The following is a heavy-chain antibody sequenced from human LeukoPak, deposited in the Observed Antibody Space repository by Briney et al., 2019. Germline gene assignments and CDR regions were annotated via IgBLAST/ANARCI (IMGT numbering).Heavy chain of an antibody. CDR2: IYYSGCT. D-gene: IGHD3-10*01. CDR3: AKHYMGSYDNRGLDS. J-gene: IGHJ4*02. V-gene: IGHV4-59*08. Sequence: SETLSLTCTVSGGSINSYYWSWIRQPPGKGLEWIGYIYYSGCTNYNPSLKSRVTISVDTSKNQFSLKLSSVTAADTAVYYFAKHYMGSYDNRGLDSWGQGTLVTVSS. CDR1: GGSINSYY.